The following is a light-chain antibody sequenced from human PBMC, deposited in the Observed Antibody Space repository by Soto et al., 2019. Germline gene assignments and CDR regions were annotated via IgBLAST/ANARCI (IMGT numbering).Light chain of an antibody. J-gene: IGKJ2*01. CDR1: QSISSW. V-gene: IGKV1-5*01. Sequence: DIQMTQSPSTLSASVGDRVTITCRASQSISSWLAWYQQKPGKAPKLLIYDASSLESGVPSRFSGSGSGTEFTLTISSLQPDDFATYYCRQYNSYPYTLGQGTKVDIK. CDR2: DAS. CDR3: RQYNSYPYT.